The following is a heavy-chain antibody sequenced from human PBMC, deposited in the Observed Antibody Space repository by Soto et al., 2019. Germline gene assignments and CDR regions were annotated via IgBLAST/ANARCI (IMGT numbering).Heavy chain of an antibody. D-gene: IGHD5-12*01. J-gene: IGHJ5*02. CDR1: GYTFMSSP. V-gene: IGHV1-3*01. CDR2: IDPGRGNT. Sequence: QVQLVQSGAEVKKPGASVKVSCKASGYTFMSSPIHWVRQVRQAPGQSLEWMGWIDPGRGNTRYSQKFQGRLSISRDTSVNTAYMDLSSLMSEDTAIYYCAKGGFSAYDFYPWGQGTLVTVSS. CDR3: AKGGFSAYDFYP.